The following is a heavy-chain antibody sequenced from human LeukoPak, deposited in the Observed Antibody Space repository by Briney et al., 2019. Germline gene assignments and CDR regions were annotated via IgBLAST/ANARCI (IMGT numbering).Heavy chain of an antibody. J-gene: IGHJ3*02. CDR3: ARDSAIKAYLGYCSSTSCSDAFDI. CDR1: GFTFSSYS. V-gene: IGHV3-21*01. D-gene: IGHD2-2*01. Sequence: GGSLRLSCAASGFTFSSYSMNWVRQAPGKGLEWVSSISSSSSYIYYADSVKGRFTISRDNAKNSLYLQMNSLRAEDTAVYYCARDSAIKAYLGYCSSTSCSDAFDIWGQGTMVTVSS. CDR2: ISSSSSYI.